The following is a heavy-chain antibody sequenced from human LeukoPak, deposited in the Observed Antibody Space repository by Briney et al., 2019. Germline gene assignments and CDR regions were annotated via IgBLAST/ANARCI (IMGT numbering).Heavy chain of an antibody. CDR2: ISSSSSYI. J-gene: IGHJ4*02. CDR3: ARDRADTAMVTG. V-gene: IGHV3-21*01. D-gene: IGHD5-18*01. Sequence: PGGSLRLSCAASGFTFSSYSMNWVRQAPGKGLEWVSSISSSSSYIYYADSVKGRFTISRDNAKNSLYLQMNSLRAEDTAVYYCARDRADTAMVTGWGQGTLVTVSS. CDR1: GFTFSSYS.